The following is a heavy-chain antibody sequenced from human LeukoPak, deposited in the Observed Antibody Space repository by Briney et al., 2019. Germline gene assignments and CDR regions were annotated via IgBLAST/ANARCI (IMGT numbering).Heavy chain of an antibody. J-gene: IGHJ4*02. V-gene: IGHV3-23*01. D-gene: IGHD3-22*01. CDR3: ARKTDSGGSADY. Sequence: GGSLRLSCAVSGFTFSSYAMSWVRQAPGKGLGWVSAISGSGGSTYYADSVKGRFTISRDNSKNTLYLQMNSLRAEDTAVYYCARKTDSGGSADYWGQGTLVTVSS. CDR1: GFTFSSYA. CDR2: ISGSGGST.